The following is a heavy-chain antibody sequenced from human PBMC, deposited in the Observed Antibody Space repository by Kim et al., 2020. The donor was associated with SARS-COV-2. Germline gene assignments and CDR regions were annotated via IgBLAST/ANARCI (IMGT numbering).Heavy chain of an antibody. J-gene: IGHJ4*02. D-gene: IGHD1-26*01. CDR1: GFTFSSYW. CDR2: IKTDGSNT. V-gene: IGHV3-74*03. Sequence: GGSLRLSCAASGFTFSSYWMHWVRQGPGKGLVWVSGIKTDGSNTMYADSVKGRFTIFGDNAKNTLYLQMNSLRVEDTAVYYCTRGVGLTAYWGQGTLVTVSS. CDR3: TRGVGLTAY.